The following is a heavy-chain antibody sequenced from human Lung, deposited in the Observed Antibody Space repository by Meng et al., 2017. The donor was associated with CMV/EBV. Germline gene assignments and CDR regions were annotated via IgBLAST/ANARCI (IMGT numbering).Heavy chain of an antibody. CDR3: ARDRERGYSYGIIDY. CDR2: INPSGGST. Sequence: ASXXVSXKASGYTFTSYYMHWVRQAPGQGLEWMGIINPSGGSTSYAQKFQGRVTMTRDTSTSTVYMELSSLRSEDTAVYYCARDRERGYSYGIIDYWGQGTXVNVSS. CDR1: GYTFTSYY. J-gene: IGHJ4*02. D-gene: IGHD5-18*01. V-gene: IGHV1-46*01.